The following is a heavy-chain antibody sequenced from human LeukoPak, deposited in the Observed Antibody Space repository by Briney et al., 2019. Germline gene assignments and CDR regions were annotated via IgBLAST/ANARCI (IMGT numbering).Heavy chain of an antibody. CDR3: VRDSSSSQPFDY. J-gene: IGHJ4*02. CDR2: ISSNGGST. D-gene: IGHD6-6*01. CDR1: GFTFSNAW. Sequence: GGSLRLSCAGAGFTFSNAWMNWVRQAPGKGLEYVSAISSNGGSTYYADSVKGRFTISRDNSKNTLYLQMSSLRAEDTAVYYCVRDSSSSQPFDYWGQGTLVTVSS. V-gene: IGHV3-64D*09.